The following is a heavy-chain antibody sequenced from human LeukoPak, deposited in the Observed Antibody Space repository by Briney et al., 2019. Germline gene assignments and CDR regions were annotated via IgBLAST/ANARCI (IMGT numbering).Heavy chain of an antibody. V-gene: IGHV4-39*01. D-gene: IGHD3-10*01. CDR3: AGGMVRGVIMFDY. CDR1: GGSISSSSYY. J-gene: IGHJ4*02. Sequence: SETLSLTCTVSGGSISSSSYYWGWIRQPPGKGLEWIGSIYYSGSTYYNPSLKSRVTISVDTSKNQFSLKLSSVTAADTAVYYCAGGMVRGVIMFDYWGQGTLVTVSS. CDR2: IYYSGST.